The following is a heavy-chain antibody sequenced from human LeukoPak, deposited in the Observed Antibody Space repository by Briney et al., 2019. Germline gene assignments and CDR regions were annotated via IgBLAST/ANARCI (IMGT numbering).Heavy chain of an antibody. D-gene: IGHD3-3*02. V-gene: IGHV4-59*01. CDR3: ARMKEISSWYFDL. CDR2: IYYSGST. CDR1: GGSISSYY. Sequence: PSETLSLTCTVSGGSISSYYWSWIRQPPGKGLEWIGYIYYSGSTNYNPSLRSRVTISVDTSKNQFSLKLNSVTAGDTAVYYCARMKEISSWYFDLWGRGTLVTVSS. J-gene: IGHJ2*01.